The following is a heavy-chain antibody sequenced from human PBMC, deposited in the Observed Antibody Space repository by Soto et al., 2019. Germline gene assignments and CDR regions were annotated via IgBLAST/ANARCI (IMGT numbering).Heavy chain of an antibody. CDR1: GGSISSSNW. D-gene: IGHD3-22*01. CDR3: ARSPDSSGYYPRWYYYGMDV. Sequence: QVQLQESGPGLVKPSGTLSLTCAVSGGSISSSNWWSWVRQPPGKGLEWIGEIYHSGSTNYNPSLKSRLTISVDKSKNQVSLKLSSLTAADTAVYYCARSPDSSGYYPRWYYYGMDVWGQGTTVTVSS. J-gene: IGHJ6*02. V-gene: IGHV4-4*02. CDR2: IYHSGST.